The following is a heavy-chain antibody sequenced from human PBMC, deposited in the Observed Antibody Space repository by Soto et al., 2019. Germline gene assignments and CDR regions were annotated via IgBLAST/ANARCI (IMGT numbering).Heavy chain of an antibody. Sequence: QVQLQQWGAGLLKPSETLSLTCAVYGGSFSGYYWSWIRQPPGKGLEWIGEINHSGSTNYNPSLKSRVTISVDTSKNQFSLKLRSVTAADTAVYYCAREGYSSSWYPRNWFDPWGQGTLVTVSS. V-gene: IGHV4-34*01. D-gene: IGHD6-13*01. CDR1: GGSFSGYY. CDR2: INHSGST. J-gene: IGHJ5*02. CDR3: AREGYSSSWYPRNWFDP.